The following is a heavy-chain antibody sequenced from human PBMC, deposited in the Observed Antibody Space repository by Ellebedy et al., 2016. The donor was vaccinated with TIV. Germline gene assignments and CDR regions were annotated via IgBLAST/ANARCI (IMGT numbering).Heavy chain of an antibody. Sequence: ASVKVSCKASGVTFRDYAFSWVRQAPGQGLEWVGWINMNTGNPTYAQGFTGRFDFSLDTSVSTAYLQISSLRPEDTAVYYCARGSRYNWNDWDYYHMDVWGKGTTVTVSS. D-gene: IGHD1-1*01. CDR2: INMNTGNP. CDR1: GVTFRDYA. CDR3: ARGSRYNWNDWDYYHMDV. V-gene: IGHV7-4-1*02. J-gene: IGHJ6*03.